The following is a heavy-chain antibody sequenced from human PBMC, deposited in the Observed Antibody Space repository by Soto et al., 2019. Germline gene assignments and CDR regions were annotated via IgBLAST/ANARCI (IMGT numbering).Heavy chain of an antibody. J-gene: IGHJ4*02. CDR2: IIPIFGTA. V-gene: IGHV1-69*12. Sequence: QVQLVQSGAEVKKPGSSVKVSCKASGGTFSSYAISWVRQAPGQGLEWMGGIIPIFGTANYAQKFQGRVTXXAXEYXSTAYMELSSLRSEDTAVYYCARDRYGSGSRIFDYWGQGTLVTVSS. CDR1: GGTFSSYA. CDR3: ARDRYGSGSRIFDY. D-gene: IGHD3-10*01.